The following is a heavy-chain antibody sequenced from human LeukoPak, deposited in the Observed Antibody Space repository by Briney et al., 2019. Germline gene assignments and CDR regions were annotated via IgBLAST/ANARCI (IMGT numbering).Heavy chain of an antibody. D-gene: IGHD6-6*01. V-gene: IGHV3-23*01. CDR2: ISSSGGKT. CDR1: GFTFNNYA. J-gene: IGHJ4*02. CDR3: ARKLKYSSSSSYFDY. Sequence: GGSLRLSCAASGFTFNNYAMNWVRQAPGKGLEWVSAISSSGGKTYYADSVKGRFTISRDNSKNTLYLQMNSLSTEDTAVYYCARKLKYSSSSSYFDYWGQGTLVTVSS.